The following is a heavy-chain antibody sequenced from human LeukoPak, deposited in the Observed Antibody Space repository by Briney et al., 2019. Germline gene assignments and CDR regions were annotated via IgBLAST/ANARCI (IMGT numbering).Heavy chain of an antibody. J-gene: IGHJ4*02. V-gene: IGHV1-69*13. D-gene: IGHD3-3*01. CDR2: IIPIFGTA. CDR1: GGTFSSYA. CDR3: ARCRIFGVVIQMYYFDY. Sequence: GASVKVSCKASGGTFSSYAISWVRQAPGQGLEWMGGIIPIFGTANYAQKFQGRVTITADGSTSTAYMELSSLRSEDTAVYYCARCRIFGVVIQMYYFDYWGQGTLVTVSS.